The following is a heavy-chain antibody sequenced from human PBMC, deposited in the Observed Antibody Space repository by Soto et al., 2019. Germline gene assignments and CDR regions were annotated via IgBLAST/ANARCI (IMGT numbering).Heavy chain of an antibody. CDR1: GFTFSSYA. CDR3: ARGPLWFGKNAFDI. Sequence: GGSLRLSCAASGFTFSSYAMHWVRQAPGKGLEYVSAISSNGGSTYYANSVKGRFTISRDNSKNTLYLQMGSLRAEDMAVYYCARGPLWFGKNAFDIWGQGTMVTVSS. D-gene: IGHD3-10*01. CDR2: ISSNGGST. J-gene: IGHJ3*02. V-gene: IGHV3-64*01.